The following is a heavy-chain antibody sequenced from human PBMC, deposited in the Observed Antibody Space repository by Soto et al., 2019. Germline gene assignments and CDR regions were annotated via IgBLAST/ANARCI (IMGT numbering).Heavy chain of an antibody. CDR2: IIPPLGIA. Sequence: QVQLVQSGAEVKKPGSSVKVSCKASGGTFSSYTISWVRQAPGQGLEWMGRIIPPLGIANYAQKFQGRVTITADNSTSTAYMELSSLRAEDTAVYYCARDARSSFDWFDPWGQGTLVTVSS. J-gene: IGHJ5*02. CDR1: GGTFSSYT. V-gene: IGHV1-69*08. CDR3: ARDARSSFDWFDP.